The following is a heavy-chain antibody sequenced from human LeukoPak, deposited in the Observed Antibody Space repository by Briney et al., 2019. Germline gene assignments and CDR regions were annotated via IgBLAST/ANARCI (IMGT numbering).Heavy chain of an antibody. D-gene: IGHD2-15*01. CDR3: ARAIQSCSGGSCYLGAFDI. Sequence: SQTLSLTCTVSGGSISSGGYYWSWIRQPPGKGLEWIGYIYHSGSTYYNPSLKSRVTISVDRSKNQFSLKLSSVTAADTAVYYCARAIQSCSGGSCYLGAFDIWGQGTMVTVSS. V-gene: IGHV4-30-2*01. J-gene: IGHJ3*02. CDR2: IYHSGST. CDR1: GGSISSGGYY.